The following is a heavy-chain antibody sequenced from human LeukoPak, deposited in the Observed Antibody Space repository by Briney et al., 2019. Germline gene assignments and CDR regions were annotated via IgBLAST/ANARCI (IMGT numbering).Heavy chain of an antibody. CDR3: ARGEILERRTDT. J-gene: IGHJ5*02. Sequence: PQTLSLTCTLSVGSTRSGDYYWSWIRQHPGKGLEWIGSIYYSGSTYYNPSLKSRVTISVDTSKNQFSLKLSSVTAADTAVYYCARGEILERRTDTWGQGTLVTVSS. V-gene: IGHV4-30-4*01. CDR1: VGSTRSGDYY. D-gene: IGHD1-1*01. CDR2: IYYSGST.